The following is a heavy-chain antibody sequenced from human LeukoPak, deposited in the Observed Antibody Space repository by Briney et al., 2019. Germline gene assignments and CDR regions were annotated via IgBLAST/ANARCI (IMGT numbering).Heavy chain of an antibody. Sequence: SETLSLTCTVSGGSISSYYWSWIRQPAGKGLEWIGRIYTSGSTNYNPSLESRVTMSVDTSKDQFSLKLSSVTAADTAVYYCARDIVGTTYFDYWGQGTLVTVSS. J-gene: IGHJ4*02. D-gene: IGHD1-26*01. V-gene: IGHV4-4*07. CDR2: IYTSGST. CDR1: GGSISSYY. CDR3: ARDIVGTTYFDY.